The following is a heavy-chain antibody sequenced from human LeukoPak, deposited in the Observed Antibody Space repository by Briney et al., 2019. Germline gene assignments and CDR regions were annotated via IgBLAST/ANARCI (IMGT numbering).Heavy chain of an antibody. CDR2: ISFDGRNT. D-gene: IGHD2-15*01. CDR1: GFTFSNYG. CDR3: ASKKVVPATPFDY. Sequence: GGSLRLSCATSGFTFSNYGMHWVRQAPGKGLEWVAIISFDGRNTYYGDSVKGRFTISRDDSRNTLDLQMSSLRPEDTAVYYCASKKVVPATPFDYWGQGTLVTVSS. V-gene: IGHV3-30*03. J-gene: IGHJ4*02.